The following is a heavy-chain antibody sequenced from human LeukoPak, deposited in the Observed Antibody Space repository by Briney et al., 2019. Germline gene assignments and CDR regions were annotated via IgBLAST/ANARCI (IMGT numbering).Heavy chain of an antibody. V-gene: IGHV3-23*01. J-gene: IGHJ4*02. CDR3: AKATGTLGN. Sequence: GGSLGLSCIASGFTFSSYAMSWVRQAPGKGLEWASTISNRDGNTYYADSVKGRFTISRDNSKNTLYLQMNSLTAEDTAIYYCAKATGTLGNWGQGTLVTVSS. D-gene: IGHD1-1*01. CDR1: GFTFSSYA. CDR2: ISNRDGNT.